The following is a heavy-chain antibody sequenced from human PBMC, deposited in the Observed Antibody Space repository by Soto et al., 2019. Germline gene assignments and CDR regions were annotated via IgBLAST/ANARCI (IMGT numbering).Heavy chain of an antibody. CDR2: ISAYNGNT. Sequence: ASVKVSCKASGYTFTSYVISWVRQAQEQGLEWMGWISAYNGNTNFAQKLQGRVTMTTDTSTSTAYMELRSLRSDDTAVYYCARVVATVAGPYGMDVWGQGTTVTVSS. D-gene: IGHD6-19*01. V-gene: IGHV1-18*01. J-gene: IGHJ6*02. CDR1: GYTFTSYV. CDR3: ARVVATVAGPYGMDV.